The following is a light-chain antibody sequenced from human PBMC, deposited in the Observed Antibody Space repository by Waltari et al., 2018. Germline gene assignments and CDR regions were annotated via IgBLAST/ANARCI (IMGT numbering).Light chain of an antibody. CDR3: QKYESLPAT. Sequence: LSYRASQSVGKYLAWYQQRPGQAPRFLIYETYRRATGTPDRFTGSGSGTDFSLTISRLEPEDFAVYYCQKYESLPATFGQGTTVEIK. V-gene: IGKV3-20*01. CDR1: QSVGKY. J-gene: IGKJ1*01. CDR2: ETY.